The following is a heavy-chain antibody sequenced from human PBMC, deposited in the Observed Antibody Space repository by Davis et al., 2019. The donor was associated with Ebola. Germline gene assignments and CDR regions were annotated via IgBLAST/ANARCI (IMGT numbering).Heavy chain of an antibody. Sequence: SVKVSCKASGYTFTSYGMSWVRQAPGQGLEWMGWISAYNGNTNYAQKLQGRVTMTTDTSTSTAYMELRSLRSDDTAVYYCARGFKYYDVGGPGWRGMDVWGQGTTVIVSS. V-gene: IGHV1-18*01. CDR2: ISAYNGNT. CDR1: GYTFTSYG. J-gene: IGHJ6*02. CDR3: ARGFKYYDVGGPGWRGMDV. D-gene: IGHD3-16*01.